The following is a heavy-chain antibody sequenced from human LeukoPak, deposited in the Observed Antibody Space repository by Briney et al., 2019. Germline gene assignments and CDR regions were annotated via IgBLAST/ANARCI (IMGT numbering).Heavy chain of an antibody. J-gene: IGHJ6*02. V-gene: IGHV3-43*02. D-gene: IGHD1-26*01. CDR3: AKDIGGRFTEYYYYYGLDV. CDR1: GFTFDAYG. Sequence: GGSLRLSCAASGFTFDAYGMYWVRQTPGKGLEWVSLISGDGGSTYYVDSVKGRFTISRDNSKNSLYLQMNSLKSEDTALYYCAKDIGGRFTEYYYYYGLDVWGQGTTVTVSS. CDR2: ISGDGGST.